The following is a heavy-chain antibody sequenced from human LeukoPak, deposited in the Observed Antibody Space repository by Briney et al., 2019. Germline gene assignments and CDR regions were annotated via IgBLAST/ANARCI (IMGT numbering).Heavy chain of an antibody. CDR3: AREAAIAAEAYFQH. CDR2: MNGEGTTI. V-gene: IGHV3-74*01. J-gene: IGHJ1*01. Sequence: GGSLRLSCATSGLTFRTTWMHWVRQAPGKGLMWVSRMNGEGTTIDYADSVKGRFTISRDNSKNTLYLQMNSLRAEDTAVYYCAREAAIAAEAYFQHWGQGTLVTVSS. CDR1: GLTFRTTW. D-gene: IGHD6-6*01.